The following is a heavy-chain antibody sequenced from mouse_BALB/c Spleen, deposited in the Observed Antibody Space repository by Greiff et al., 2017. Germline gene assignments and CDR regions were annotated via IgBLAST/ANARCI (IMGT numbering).Heavy chain of an antibody. D-gene: IGHD1-1*01. CDR3: ARGIYYYGSSSYAMDY. CDR1: GFSLTSYD. J-gene: IGHJ4*01. CDR2: IWAGGST. Sequence: QVQLKESGPGLVAPSQSLSITCTVSGFSLTSYDISWIRQPPGKGLEWLGVIWAGGSTNYNSALMSRLSISKDNSKSQVFLKMNSLQTDDTAMYYCARGIYYYGSSSYAMDYWGQGTSVTVSS. V-gene: IGHV2-9*02.